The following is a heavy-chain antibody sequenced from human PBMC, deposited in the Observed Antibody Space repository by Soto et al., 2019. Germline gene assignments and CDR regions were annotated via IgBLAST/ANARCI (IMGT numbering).Heavy chain of an antibody. J-gene: IGHJ4*02. CDR2: LSFDGYSE. Sequence: QVQLVESGGGVVQPGRSLRLSCETSGFTFSTHGMHWVRQAPGKGLEWVAVLSFDGYSEYNEDSVKGRFTISRDISKNTSYLQMDSLRDDDTAVYYCAKAKIGGSTHGYFESWGQGTVVTVSS. CDR1: GFTFSTHG. CDR3: AKAKIGGSTHGYFES. D-gene: IGHD2-8*01. V-gene: IGHV3-30*18.